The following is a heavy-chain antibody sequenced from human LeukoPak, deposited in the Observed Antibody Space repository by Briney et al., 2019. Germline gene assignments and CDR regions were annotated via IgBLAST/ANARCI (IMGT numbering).Heavy chain of an antibody. CDR3: ARGGKATVVTM. J-gene: IGHJ4*02. D-gene: IGHD4-23*01. Sequence: SETLSLTCTVSGGSINSYYWSWIRQPAGKVLDWIGRMYSSGSTNSNPSLKSRVSMSVDTSKNQFSLKLTSVTAADTAVYYCARGGKATVVTMWGQGILVTVSS. V-gene: IGHV4-4*07. CDR1: GGSINSYY. CDR2: MYSSGST.